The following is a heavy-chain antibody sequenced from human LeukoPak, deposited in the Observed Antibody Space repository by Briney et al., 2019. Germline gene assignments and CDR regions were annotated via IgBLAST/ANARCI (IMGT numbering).Heavy chain of an antibody. CDR3: AKGDVLLWFGEFQH. D-gene: IGHD3-10*01. Sequence: SQRLSCAASGFTFDDYAMHWARQAPGKGLEWVSGISWNSGSIGYADSVKGRFTISRDNAKNSLYLQMNSLRAEDTALYYCAKGDVLLWFGEFQHWGQGTLVTVSS. V-gene: IGHV3-9*01. J-gene: IGHJ1*01. CDR2: ISWNSGSI. CDR1: GFTFDDYA.